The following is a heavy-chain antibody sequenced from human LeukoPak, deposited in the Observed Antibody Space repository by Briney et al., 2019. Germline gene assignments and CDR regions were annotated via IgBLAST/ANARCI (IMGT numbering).Heavy chain of an antibody. V-gene: IGHV4-30-2*01. Sequence: SETLSLTCVVSGGSISSGGYSWSWIRQPPGKGLEWIGYIYHSGSTYYNPSLKSRVTISVDRSKSQFSLKLSSVTAADTAVYYCARYNRDTGGYGMDVWGQGTTVIVSS. J-gene: IGHJ6*02. CDR3: ARYNRDTGGYGMDV. D-gene: IGHD5-18*01. CDR2: IYHSGST. CDR1: GGSISSGGYS.